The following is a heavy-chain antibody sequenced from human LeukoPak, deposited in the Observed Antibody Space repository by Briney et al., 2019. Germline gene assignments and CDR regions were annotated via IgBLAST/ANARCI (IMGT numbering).Heavy chain of an antibody. CDR1: GFTFTNYN. D-gene: IGHD2-8*02. V-gene: IGHV3-21*01. J-gene: IGHJ3*02. CDR2: ISGSSSYM. Sequence: PGGSLRLSCAASGFTFTNYNMNWVRQAPGKGLEWLSSISGSSSYMYYADSVKGRFTISRDNAKNLLYVHMNSLRAEDTAVYYYARYPPGRGGLDIWGQGTMVTVSS. CDR3: ARYPPGRGGLDI.